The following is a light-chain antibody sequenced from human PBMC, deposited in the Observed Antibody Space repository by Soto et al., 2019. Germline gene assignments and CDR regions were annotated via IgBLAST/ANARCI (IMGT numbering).Light chain of an antibody. Sequence: EIVMTQSPATLSVSTGERATLSCRASQSISSNLAWYQQKPGQAPRLLIYETSNRATGIPDRFSGSGSGTEFTVTISSLQSEDFATYYCQQYDIWPPYTFGQGTKVAI. V-gene: IGKV3D-15*01. J-gene: IGKJ2*01. CDR2: ETS. CDR3: QQYDIWPPYT. CDR1: QSISSN.